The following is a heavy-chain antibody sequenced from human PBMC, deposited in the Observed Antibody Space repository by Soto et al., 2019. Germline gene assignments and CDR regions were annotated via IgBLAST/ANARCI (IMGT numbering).Heavy chain of an antibody. CDR1: GFTFSSYS. Sequence: PGGSLRLSCAASGFTFSSYSMNWVRQAPGKGLEWVSYISSSSSTIYYADSVKGRFTISRDNAKNSLYLQMNSLRAEDTAVYYCARDNPYYYGSGSYYNFDYWGQGTLVTVSS. CDR3: ARDNPYYYGSGSYYNFDY. J-gene: IGHJ4*02. D-gene: IGHD3-10*01. CDR2: ISSSSSTI. V-gene: IGHV3-48*01.